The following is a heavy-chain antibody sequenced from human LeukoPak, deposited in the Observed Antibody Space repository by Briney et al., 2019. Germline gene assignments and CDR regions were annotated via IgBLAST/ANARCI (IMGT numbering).Heavy chain of an antibody. Sequence: GGSLRLSCAASGFIFSDYYINWIRQAPGKGLEWVSYISSSGTTIYYADSVKGRFTISRDNARKSVYLQMNSLRAEDTAVYSCAGASDFRGYFDLWGQGTLVTVSS. V-gene: IGHV3-11*04. J-gene: IGHJ4*02. CDR1: GFIFSDYY. CDR3: AGASDFRGYFDL. D-gene: IGHD2/OR15-2a*01. CDR2: ISSSGTTI.